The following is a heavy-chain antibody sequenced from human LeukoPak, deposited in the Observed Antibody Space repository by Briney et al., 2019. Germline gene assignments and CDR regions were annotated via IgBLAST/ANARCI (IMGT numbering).Heavy chain of an antibody. V-gene: IGHV1-2*06. J-gene: IGHJ3*02. Sequence: ASVKVSCKASGYTFTGYYIHWVRQAPGQGLEWMGRINPNNGGTNYAQKFQGRVTMTRDMSMSAAYMELSRLRSVDTAVYYCAGEDNSSGYRPFDIWGQGTMVTVPS. D-gene: IGHD3-22*01. CDR1: GYTFTGYY. CDR3: AGEDNSSGYRPFDI. CDR2: INPNNGGT.